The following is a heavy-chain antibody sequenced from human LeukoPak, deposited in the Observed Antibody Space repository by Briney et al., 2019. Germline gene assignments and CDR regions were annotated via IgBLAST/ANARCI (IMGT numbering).Heavy chain of an antibody. CDR1: GFTFSSYG. V-gene: IGHV3-30*02. CDR2: IRYDGSNK. Sequence: GGSLRLSCAASGFTFSSYGMHWVRQAPGKGLEWVAFIRYDGSNKYYADSVKGRFTISRDNSKNTLCLQMNSLRAEDTAVYYCAKLITIFRNIDYWGQGILVTVSS. D-gene: IGHD3-3*01. J-gene: IGHJ4*02. CDR3: AKLITIFRNIDY.